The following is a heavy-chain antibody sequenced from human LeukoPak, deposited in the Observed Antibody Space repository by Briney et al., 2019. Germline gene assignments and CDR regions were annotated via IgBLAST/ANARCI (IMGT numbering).Heavy chain of an antibody. CDR1: GGSISSYY. Sequence: SETLSLTCSVWGGSISSYYWIWIRQPRGKGLVGIGYIYYSGSTNYNPPLKSRVTISVDTSKNQFSLKLSSVTAADTAVYYCARHCREYSSPSGFDYWGQGTLVTVSS. D-gene: IGHD6-6*01. V-gene: IGHV4-59*08. CDR3: ARHCREYSSPSGFDY. J-gene: IGHJ4*02. CDR2: IYYSGST.